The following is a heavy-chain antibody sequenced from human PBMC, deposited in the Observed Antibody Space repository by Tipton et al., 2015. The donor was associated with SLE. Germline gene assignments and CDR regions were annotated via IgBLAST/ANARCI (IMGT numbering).Heavy chain of an antibody. V-gene: IGHV4-39*07. CDR2: ISYSETT. J-gene: IGHJ4*02. D-gene: IGHD3-10*01. Sequence: GLVKPSETLSLSCTVSGDSFRSNSHYRAWVRQSPGQGLEWIGAISYSETTYASPSLSSRVTISVDSSKSQFSLKLGSVTAADTAVYFCAREVYYHGSGRLDSWGRGTLVTVSS. CDR3: AREVYYHGSGRLDS. CDR1: GDSFRSNSHY.